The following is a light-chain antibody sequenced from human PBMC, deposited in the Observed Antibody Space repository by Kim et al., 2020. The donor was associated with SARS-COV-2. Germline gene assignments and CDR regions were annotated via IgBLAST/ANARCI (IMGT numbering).Light chain of an antibody. CDR2: DAS. J-gene: IGKJ4*01. Sequence: SPGERATLSCRASQSVRSSLAWYQHKPGQAPRLLIYDASIRATGVPARFTGSGSGTEFTLTISSLQSEDFAVYFCQQYYTWSALTFGGGTKVDIK. CDR1: QSVRSS. CDR3: QQYYTWSALT. V-gene: IGKV3D-15*01.